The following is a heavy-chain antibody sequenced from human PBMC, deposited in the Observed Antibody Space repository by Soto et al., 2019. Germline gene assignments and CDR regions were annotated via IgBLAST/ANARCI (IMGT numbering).Heavy chain of an antibody. D-gene: IGHD3-3*01. CDR2: IYHSGST. V-gene: IGHV4-38-2*01. CDR1: GYSISSGYY. J-gene: IGHJ2*01. CDR3: ASGNDFWSGYRDWYFEL. Sequence: NPSETLSLTCAVSGYSISSGYYWGWIRQPPGKGLEWIGSIYHSGSTYYNPSLKSRVTISVDTSKNQFSLKLSSVTAADTAVYYCASGNDFWSGYRDWYFELWGRGTLVTVSS.